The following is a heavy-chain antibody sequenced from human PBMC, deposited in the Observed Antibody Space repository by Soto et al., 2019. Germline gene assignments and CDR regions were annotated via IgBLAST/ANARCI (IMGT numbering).Heavy chain of an antibody. CDR2: IYYSGST. D-gene: IGHD1-26*01. CDR1: GGSISSYY. Sequence: PSETLSLTCTVSGGSISSYYWSWIRQPPGKGLEWIGYIYYSGSTNYNPSLKSRVTISVDTSKNQFSLKLSSVTAADTAVYYCARLGGATFYGMDVWGQGTTVTVSS. J-gene: IGHJ6*02. CDR3: ARLGGATFYGMDV. V-gene: IGHV4-59*01.